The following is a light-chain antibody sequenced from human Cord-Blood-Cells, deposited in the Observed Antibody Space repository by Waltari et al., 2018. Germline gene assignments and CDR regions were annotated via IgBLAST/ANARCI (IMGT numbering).Light chain of an antibody. V-gene: IGKV3-11*01. CDR3: QQRSNWPPLT. Sequence: EIVLTQSPATLSLSPGERATLSCRASQSVSSYLAWYQQKPGQAPRLLISDASNRATGIPARFSGSGSVTDFTLTISSLEPEDFAVYYCQQRSNWPPLTFGGGTKVEIK. J-gene: IGKJ4*01. CDR1: QSVSSY. CDR2: DAS.